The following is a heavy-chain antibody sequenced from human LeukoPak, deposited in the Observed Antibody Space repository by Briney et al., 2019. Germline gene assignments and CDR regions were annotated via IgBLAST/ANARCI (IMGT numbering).Heavy chain of an antibody. CDR3: ARGAGTPQSPHFDY. CDR1: GFTFSSYS. CDR2: ISSSSSSYI. V-gene: IGHV3-21*01. Sequence: GGSLRLSCAASGFTFSSYSMNWVRQAPGKGLEWVSSISSSSSSYIYYADSVKGRFTISRDNAKNSLYLQMNSLRAEDTAVYYCARGAGTPQSPHFDYWGQGTLVTVSS. J-gene: IGHJ4*02. D-gene: IGHD1-7*01.